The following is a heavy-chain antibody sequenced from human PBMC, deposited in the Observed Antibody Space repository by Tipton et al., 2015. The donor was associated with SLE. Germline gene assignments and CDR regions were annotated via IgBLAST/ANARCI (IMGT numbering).Heavy chain of an antibody. V-gene: IGHV4-61*01. J-gene: IGHJ4*02. D-gene: IGHD6-13*01. CDR2: INYSGST. CDR1: GDSITSGRFY. Sequence: TLSLTCIISGDSITSGRFYWNWIRQFPGKALEWIAYINYSGSTNYNPSLKSRVTMSVDTSKNQFSLKLSSVTAADTAVYYCARRRGSSWYEDYFDYWGQGTLVTVSS. CDR3: ARRRGSSWYEDYFDY.